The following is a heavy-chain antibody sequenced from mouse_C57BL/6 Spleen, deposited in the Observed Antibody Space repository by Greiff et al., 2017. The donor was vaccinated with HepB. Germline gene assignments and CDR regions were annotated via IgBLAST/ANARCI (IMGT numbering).Heavy chain of an antibody. D-gene: IGHD2-1*01. CDR3: ARGEYGNFSFDY. Sequence: QVQLQQPGAELVKPGASVKLSCKASGYTFTSYWMQWVKQRPGQGLEWIGEIDPSDSYTNYNQKFKGKATLTVDTSSSTAYMQLSSLTSEDSAVYYCARGEYGNFSFDYWGQGTTLTVSS. J-gene: IGHJ2*01. V-gene: IGHV1-50*01. CDR2: IDPSDSYT. CDR1: GYTFTSYW.